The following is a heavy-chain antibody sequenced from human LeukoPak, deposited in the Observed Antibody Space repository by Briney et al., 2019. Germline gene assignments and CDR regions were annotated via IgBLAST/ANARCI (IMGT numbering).Heavy chain of an antibody. Sequence: GGSLRLSCAASGFTLRNFWMNWARQAPGKGREWVASIMKDGGQKKYVDSVKGRFTISRDNAQNTLYLQMNSLRAEDTAVYYCARESYGDYVTSDYWGQGTLVTVSS. J-gene: IGHJ4*02. CDR1: GFTLRNFW. CDR3: ARESYGDYVTSDY. D-gene: IGHD4-17*01. CDR2: IMKDGGQK. V-gene: IGHV3-7*01.